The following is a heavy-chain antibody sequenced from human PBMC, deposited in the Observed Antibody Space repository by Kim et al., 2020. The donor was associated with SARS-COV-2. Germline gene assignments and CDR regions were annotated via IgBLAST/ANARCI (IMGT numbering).Heavy chain of an antibody. CDR3: AREWIQLGGAFDI. CDR2: IYYSGST. Sequence: SETLSLTCTVSGGSISSYYWSWIRQPPGKGLEWIGYIYYSGSTNYNPSLKSRVTISVDTSKNQFSLKLSSVTAADTAVYYCAREWIQLGGAFDIWGQGTMVTVSS. J-gene: IGHJ3*02. CDR1: GGSISSYY. D-gene: IGHD5-18*01. V-gene: IGHV4-59*01.